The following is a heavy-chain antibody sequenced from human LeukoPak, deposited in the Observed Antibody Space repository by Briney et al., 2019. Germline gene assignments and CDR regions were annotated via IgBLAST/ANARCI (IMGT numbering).Heavy chain of an antibody. J-gene: IGHJ4*02. CDR1: GYTFTSYY. CDR3: ARLALEGVIDY. Sequence: ASVKVSCKASGYTFTSYYVHWVRQAPGQGLEWMGIINPSGGSTSYAQKFQGRVTMTRDTSTSTVYMELSSLRSEDTAVYYCARLALEGVIDYWGQGTLVTVSS. V-gene: IGHV1-46*01. D-gene: IGHD1-26*01. CDR2: INPSGGST.